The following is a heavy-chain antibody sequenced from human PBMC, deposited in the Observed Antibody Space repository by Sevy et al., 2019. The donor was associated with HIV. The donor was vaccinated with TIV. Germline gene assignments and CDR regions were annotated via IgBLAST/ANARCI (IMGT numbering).Heavy chain of an antibody. Sequence: SETLSLTCTVSGGPISSYYWSWIRQPPGKGLEWIGYIYYSGSTNYNPSLKSRVTISVDTSKNQFSLKLSSVTAADTAVYYCARGGGSYIYGMDVWGQGTTVTVSS. D-gene: IGHD1-26*01. CDR3: ARGGGSYIYGMDV. CDR2: IYYSGST. CDR1: GGPISSYY. V-gene: IGHV4-59*13. J-gene: IGHJ6*02.